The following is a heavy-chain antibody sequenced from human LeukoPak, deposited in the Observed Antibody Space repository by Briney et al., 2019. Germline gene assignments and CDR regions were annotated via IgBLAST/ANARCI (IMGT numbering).Heavy chain of an antibody. V-gene: IGHV1-69*04. D-gene: IGHD6-13*01. CDR3: ASSPRIAAPAAFDI. CDR1: GYTFTSYA. J-gene: IGHJ3*02. Sequence: ASVKVSCKASGYTFTSYAISWVRQAPGQGLEWMGRIIPILGIANYAQKFQGRVTITADKSTSTAYTELSSLRSEDTAVYYCASSPRIAAPAAFDIWGQGTMVTVSS. CDR2: IIPILGIA.